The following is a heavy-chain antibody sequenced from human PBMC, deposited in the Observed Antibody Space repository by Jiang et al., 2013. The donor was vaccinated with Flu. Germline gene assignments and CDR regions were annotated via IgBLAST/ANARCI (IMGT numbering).Heavy chain of an antibody. J-gene: IGHJ4*02. V-gene: IGHV3-33*05. CDR3: ARRRFLDGGDYDYFDF. D-gene: IGHD4-17*01. Sequence: VQLLESGGGVVQPGRSLRLSCAASGFTFSNFDMHWVRQAPGKGLEWVAVISYEGANKFYVDSVKGRFTISRDNSKNTLYLQMNSLRAEDTGVYYCARRRFLDGGDYDYFDFWAREPWSPSPQ. CDR2: ISYEGANK. CDR1: GFTFSNFD.